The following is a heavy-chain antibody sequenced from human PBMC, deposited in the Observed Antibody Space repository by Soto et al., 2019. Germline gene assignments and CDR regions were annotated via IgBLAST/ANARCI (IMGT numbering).Heavy chain of an antibody. V-gene: IGHV3-30*18. CDR3: AKSGAKYYDILTGYYS. D-gene: IGHD3-9*01. CDR1: GFTFSDYN. CDR2: MSYDGTNK. Sequence: GGSLRLSCAASGFTFSDYNMHWVRQAPGKGLEWVAMMSYDGTNKFYADSVKGRFTISRDNSKNTLSLQMNSLRVDDTAMYYCAKSGAKYYDILTGYYSWGQGTLVTVSS. J-gene: IGHJ4*02.